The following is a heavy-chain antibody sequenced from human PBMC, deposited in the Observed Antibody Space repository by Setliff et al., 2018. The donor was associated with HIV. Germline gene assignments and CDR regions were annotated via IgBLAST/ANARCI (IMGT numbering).Heavy chain of an antibody. CDR1: GYTFSSYD. Sequence: ASVKVSCKASGYTFSSYDINWVRQATGQGLEWMGWMNPNSGNTGYAQKFQGRVTITRDTSASTAYMELSTLRSADTAVYYCATKVYCTNGVCLDAFDTWGQGTMVTVS. D-gene: IGHD2-8*01. V-gene: IGHV1-8*03. CDR2: MNPNSGNT. CDR3: ATKVYCTNGVCLDAFDT. J-gene: IGHJ3*02.